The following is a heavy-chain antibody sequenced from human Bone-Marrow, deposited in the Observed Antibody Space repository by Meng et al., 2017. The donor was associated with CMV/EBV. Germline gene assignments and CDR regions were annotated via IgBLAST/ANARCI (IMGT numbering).Heavy chain of an antibody. V-gene: IGHV3-7*01. D-gene: IGHD3-10*01. CDR2: IKQDGSEK. CDR1: GFTFSSYW. CDR3: ARVLGAATATGY. J-gene: IGHJ4*02. Sequence: GESLKISCAASGFTFSSYWMSWVRQAPGKGLEWVANIKQDGSEKYYVDSVKGRFTISRDNAKNSLYLQMNSLRAEDTAVYYCARVLGAATATGYWGQGTLVTVSS.